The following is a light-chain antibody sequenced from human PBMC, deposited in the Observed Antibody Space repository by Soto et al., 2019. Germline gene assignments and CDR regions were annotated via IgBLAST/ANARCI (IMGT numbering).Light chain of an antibody. CDR1: QSVSSN. CDR3: QQYNNWYT. CDR2: GAS. V-gene: IGKV3-15*01. J-gene: IGKJ4*01. Sequence: DIVVTRAPAPLSVSPGERATVSGRASQSVSSNLAWYQQKPGQAPGLLIYGASTRATGIPARFSGSGSGTDSTLTISSLQSEDFALYYCQQYNNWYTFGGGTKVDI.